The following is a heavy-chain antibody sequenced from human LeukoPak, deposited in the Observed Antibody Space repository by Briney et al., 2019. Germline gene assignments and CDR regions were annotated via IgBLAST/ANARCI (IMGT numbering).Heavy chain of an antibody. Sequence: GGSLRLSCVASGFTFSSHWMSWVRQAPGKGLEWVANIKQDGSRKYYVDSVKGRFTISRDNAKNSMDLQMSSLRAEDTAVYYCARGGSYLYTWGQGALVTVSS. J-gene: IGHJ5*02. D-gene: IGHD1-26*01. V-gene: IGHV3-7*03. CDR3: ARGGSYLYT. CDR1: GFTFSSHW. CDR2: IKQDGSRK.